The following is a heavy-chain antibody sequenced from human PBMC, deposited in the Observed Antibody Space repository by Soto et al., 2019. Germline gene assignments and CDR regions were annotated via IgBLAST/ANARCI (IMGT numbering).Heavy chain of an antibody. J-gene: IGHJ3*02. Sequence: GGSLRLSCAASGFTFSSYGMHWVRQAPGKGLEWVAVISYDGSNKYYADSVKGRFTISRDNSKNTLYLRMNSLRAEDTAVYYCAKISSTSPTTYYYDSSGYNAFDIWGQGTMVTVSS. V-gene: IGHV3-30*18. CDR3: AKISSTSPTTYYYDSSGYNAFDI. D-gene: IGHD3-22*01. CDR1: GFTFSSYG. CDR2: ISYDGSNK.